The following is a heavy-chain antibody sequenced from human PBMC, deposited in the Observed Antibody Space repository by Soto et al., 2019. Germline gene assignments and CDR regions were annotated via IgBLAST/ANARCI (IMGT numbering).Heavy chain of an antibody. D-gene: IGHD6-6*01. CDR1: GYTFTRFG. Sequence: QVQLVQSGAEVKKPGASVKVSCKASGYTFTRFGINWVRQAPGQGLEWMGWISGYNGNTNTAENFQGRVTMTTDTAATTDYMQLRRLRSDDTAFYYCAGDFEAGGQLVGGFDYWGQGTLVTVSS. CDR2: ISGYNGNT. J-gene: IGHJ4*02. CDR3: AGDFEAGGQLVGGFDY. V-gene: IGHV1-18*01.